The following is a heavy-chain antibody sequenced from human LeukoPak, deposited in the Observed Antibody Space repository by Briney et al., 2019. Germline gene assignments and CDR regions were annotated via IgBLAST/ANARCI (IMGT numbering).Heavy chain of an antibody. D-gene: IGHD2-2*01. V-gene: IGHV4-59*12. Sequence: SETLSLTCTVSGGSISSYYWSWIRQPPGKGLEWIGYIYYSGSTNYNPSLKSRVTISVDTSKNQFSLKLSSVTAADTAVYYCARDPTLGYCSSTSCYPGPWGQGTLVTVSS. J-gene: IGHJ5*02. CDR3: ARDPTLGYCSSTSCYPGP. CDR1: GGSISSYY. CDR2: IYYSGST.